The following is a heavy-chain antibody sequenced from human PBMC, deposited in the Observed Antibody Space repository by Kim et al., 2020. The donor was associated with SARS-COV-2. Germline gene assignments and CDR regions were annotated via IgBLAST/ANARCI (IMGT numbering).Heavy chain of an antibody. CDR3: AREPIAARPTRAFDI. CDR2: IWYDGSNK. D-gene: IGHD6-6*01. J-gene: IGHJ3*02. Sequence: GGSLRLSCAASGFTFSSYGMHWVRQAPGKGLEWVAVIWYDGSNKYYADSVKGRFTISRDNSKNTLYLQMNSLRAEDTAVYYCAREPIAARPTRAFDIWGQGTMVTVSS. V-gene: IGHV3-33*01. CDR1: GFTFSSYG.